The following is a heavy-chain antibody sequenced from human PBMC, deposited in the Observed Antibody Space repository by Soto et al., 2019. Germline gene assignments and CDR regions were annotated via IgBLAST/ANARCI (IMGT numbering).Heavy chain of an antibody. CDR3: ARDHSSGWYRGNYYYYYMDV. J-gene: IGHJ6*03. Sequence: QVQLQESGPGLVKPSETLSLTCTVSGGSISSYYWSWIRQPPGKGLEWIGYIYYSGSTNYNPSLKSRVTISVDTATNQFSLKLSSVTAADTAVYYCARDHSSGWYRGNYYYYYMDVGGKGTTVTVSS. V-gene: IGHV4-59*01. D-gene: IGHD6-19*01. CDR2: IYYSGST. CDR1: GGSISSYY.